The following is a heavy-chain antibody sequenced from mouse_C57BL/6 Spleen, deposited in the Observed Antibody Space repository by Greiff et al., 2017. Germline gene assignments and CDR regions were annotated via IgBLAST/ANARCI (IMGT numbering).Heavy chain of an antibody. Sequence: VQLQQSGPELVKPGASVKLSCKASGYTFTSYDINWVKQRPGQGLEWIGWIYPRDGSTEYNEKFKGKATLTVDTSSSTAYMELHSLTSEDSAVYFCARSGFWYFAYWGKGTLVTVSA. V-gene: IGHV1-85*01. CDR2: IYPRDGST. CDR1: GYTFTSYD. D-gene: IGHD1-1*02. J-gene: IGHJ3*01. CDR3: ARSGFWYFAY.